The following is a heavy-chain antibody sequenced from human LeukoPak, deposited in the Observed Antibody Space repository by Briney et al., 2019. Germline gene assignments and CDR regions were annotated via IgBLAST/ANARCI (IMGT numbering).Heavy chain of an antibody. CDR1: GFTFSSYE. J-gene: IGHJ4*02. Sequence: GGSLRLSCAASGFTFSSYEMNWVRQAPGKGLEWVSHISSSGTTIYYADSVKGRFTISRDNAENLLYLQMNSLRAEDTALYFCARWRGAQSEFDYWGQGTQVTVSS. D-gene: IGHD3-3*01. CDR2: ISSSGTTI. V-gene: IGHV3-48*03. CDR3: ARWRGAQSEFDY.